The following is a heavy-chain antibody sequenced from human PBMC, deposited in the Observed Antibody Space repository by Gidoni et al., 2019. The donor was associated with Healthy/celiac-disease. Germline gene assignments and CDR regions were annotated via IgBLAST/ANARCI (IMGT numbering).Heavy chain of an antibody. CDR2: IYYSGST. D-gene: IGHD6-13*01. J-gene: IGHJ6*02. V-gene: IGHV4-59*08. Sequence: QVQLQESGPGLVKPSETLSLTCTVSGGSISSYYWSWIRQPPGKGLEWIGYIYYSGSTNYNPSLKSRVTISVDTSKNQFSLKLSSVTAADTAVYYCATSSGYSSSYYYYGMDVWGQGTTVTVSS. CDR3: ATSSGYSSSYYYYGMDV. CDR1: GGSISSYY.